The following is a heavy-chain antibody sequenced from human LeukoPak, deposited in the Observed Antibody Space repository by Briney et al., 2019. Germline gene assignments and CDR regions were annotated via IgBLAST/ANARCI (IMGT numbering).Heavy chain of an antibody. CDR2: IRYDGSNK. V-gene: IGHV3-30*02. CDR3: AKDQDGSGSPIWVDVFDI. D-gene: IGHD3-10*01. Sequence: PGGSLRLSCAASGFTFSSYGMHWVRQAPGKGLEWVAFIRYDGSNKYYADSVKGRFTISRDNSKNTLYLQMNSLRAEDTAVYYCAKDQDGSGSPIWVDVFDIWGQGTMVTVSS. J-gene: IGHJ3*02. CDR1: GFTFSSYG.